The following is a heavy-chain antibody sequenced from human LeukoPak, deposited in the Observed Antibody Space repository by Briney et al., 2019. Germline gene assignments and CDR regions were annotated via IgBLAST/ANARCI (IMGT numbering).Heavy chain of an antibody. V-gene: IGHV3-20*04. J-gene: IGHJ4*02. D-gene: IGHD6-25*01. CDR2: INWNGGST. CDR3: ARVSDISAAAYFDS. CDR1: GFTFDDYG. Sequence: GGSLRLSCAASGFTFDDYGMSWVRQAPGKGLEWVSRINWNGGSTGYADSVKGRFTISRDNAKNSLYLQMNSLRAEDTALYFCARVSDISAAAYFDSWGQGTLVTVSS.